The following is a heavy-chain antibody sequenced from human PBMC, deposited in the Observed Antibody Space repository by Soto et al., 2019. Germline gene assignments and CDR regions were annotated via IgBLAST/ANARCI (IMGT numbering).Heavy chain of an antibody. V-gene: IGHV3-23*01. CDR1: GFTFSSYA. Sequence: GGSLSLSCAASGFTFSSYAMSWVRQAPGKGLEWVSAISGSCGSTYYADSVKGRFTISRDNSKNTLYLHMNSLRAEDTAVYYCAQDQSSLTRPYYFDYWGQGTLVTVSS. D-gene: IGHD3-16*02. CDR3: AQDQSSLTRPYYFDY. J-gene: IGHJ4*02. CDR2: ISGSCGST.